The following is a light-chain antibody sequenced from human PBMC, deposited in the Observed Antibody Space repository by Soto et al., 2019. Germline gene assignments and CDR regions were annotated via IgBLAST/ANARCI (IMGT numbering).Light chain of an antibody. CDR3: CSYAGSSTPVV. CDR2: EGS. Sequence: QSVLTQPASVSGSPGQSITISCTGTSSDVGSYNLVSWYQQHPGKAPKLMIYEGSKRPSGVSNRFSGSKSGNTASLPISGLQAEDEADYYCCSYAGSSTPVVFGGGTKLTVL. V-gene: IGLV2-23*01. CDR1: SSDVGSYNL. J-gene: IGLJ2*01.